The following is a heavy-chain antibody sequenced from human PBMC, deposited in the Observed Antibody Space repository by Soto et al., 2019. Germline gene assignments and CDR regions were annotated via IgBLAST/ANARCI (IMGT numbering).Heavy chain of an antibody. Sequence: GGSLRLSCAASGFTFSSFWMGWVRQAPGKGLEWVAIIKQDGSEKYYVDSVKGRFTISRDNTKNSLYLQMDSLRGEDTALYYCAGASACDIDTWAQEAVLTISS. CDR1: GFTFSSFW. J-gene: IGHJ4*02. V-gene: IGHV3-7*01. CDR3: AGASACDIDT. D-gene: IGHD2-15*01. CDR2: IKQDGSEK.